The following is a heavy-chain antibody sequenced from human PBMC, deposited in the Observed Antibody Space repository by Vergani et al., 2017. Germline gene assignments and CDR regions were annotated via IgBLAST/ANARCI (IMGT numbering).Heavy chain of an antibody. J-gene: IGHJ6*02. D-gene: IGHD2-21*02. Sequence: QVQLVQSGAEVKKPGSSVKVSCKASGATFRSNTISWVRQVPGQGLEWMGRIIPVLGKTKYAQDFQGRLTITADTSTRTAYMELTSLRSQDTAVYYCARDPRGXGGDPEDYYYGMDVWGQGTTVTVSS. CDR2: IIPVLGKT. V-gene: IGHV1-69*08. CDR3: ARDPRGXGGDPEDYYYGMDV. CDR1: GATFRSNT.